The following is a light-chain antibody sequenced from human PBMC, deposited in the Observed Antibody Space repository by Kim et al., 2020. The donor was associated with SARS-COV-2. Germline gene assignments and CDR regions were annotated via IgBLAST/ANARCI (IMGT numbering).Light chain of an antibody. CDR2: DAS. CDR1: QSVSSY. CDR3: QQRTNWPPT. V-gene: IGKV3-11*01. J-gene: IGKJ5*01. Sequence: PGERATLSCRASQSVSSYFAWYQQKPGQAPRLLIYDASNRVTGIPARFSGSGSGTDFTLTISSLEPEDFAVYYCQQRTNWPPTFGQGTRLEIK.